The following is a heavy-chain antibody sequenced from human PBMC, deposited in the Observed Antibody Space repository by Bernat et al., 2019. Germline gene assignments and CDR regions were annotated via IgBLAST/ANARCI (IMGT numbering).Heavy chain of an antibody. D-gene: IGHD6-19*01. CDR3: AKDLSMYSSGWYGLDY. CDR1: GFSVSSNY. J-gene: IGHJ4*02. V-gene: IGHV3-53*01. CDR2: IYSGGST. Sequence: EVQLVESGGGLIQPGGSLRLSCAASGFSVSSNYMSWVRQAPGKGLEWVSVIYSGGSTYYADSVKGRFTMSRDNSENTLYLQMNSLRAEDAAVYYCAKDLSMYSSGWYGLDYWGQGTLVTVSS.